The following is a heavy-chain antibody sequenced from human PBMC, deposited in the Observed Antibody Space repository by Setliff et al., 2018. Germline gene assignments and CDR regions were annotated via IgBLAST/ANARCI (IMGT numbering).Heavy chain of an antibody. V-gene: IGHV1-2*02. J-gene: IGHJ4*02. CDR1: GFTFADHY. D-gene: IGHD2-15*01. CDR3: ARGRIGSTWTGDY. Sequence: PSVKVSCKASGFTFADHYMHWVRQAPGQGPEWMGWINLHSGGTNYAQKFQDRVTMTSDTSITTAYMELSSLTSDDRAIYYCARGRIGSTWTGDYWGQGTLVTVSS. CDR2: INLHSGGT.